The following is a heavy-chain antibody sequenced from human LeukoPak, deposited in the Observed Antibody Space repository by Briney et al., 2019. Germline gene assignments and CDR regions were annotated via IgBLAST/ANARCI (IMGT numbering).Heavy chain of an antibody. D-gene: IGHD1-1*01. Sequence: PGGSLRLSCAASGFTFSNYWMSWVRQAPGKGLEWLANINQDGSEIYYVDSVKGRFTNSRDNGKNSLYLQINSLRADDTAVYYCARVQLGDYIDYWGQGTLVTVSS. J-gene: IGHJ4*02. CDR3: ARVQLGDYIDY. CDR2: INQDGSEI. V-gene: IGHV3-7*04. CDR1: GFTFSNYW.